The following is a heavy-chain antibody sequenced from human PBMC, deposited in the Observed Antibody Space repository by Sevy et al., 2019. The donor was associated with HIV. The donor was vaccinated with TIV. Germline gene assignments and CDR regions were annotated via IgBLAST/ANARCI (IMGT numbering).Heavy chain of an antibody. CDR3: AKDIGATASFCSRNFLGMDV. J-gene: IGHJ6*02. CDR2: ISWNSGSI. D-gene: IGHD1-7*01. CDR1: GFTFDDYA. Sequence: GGSLRLSCAASGFTFDDYAMHWVRQAPGKGLEWVSGISWNSGSIGYADSVKGRFTISRDNAKNSLYLQMNSLRAEDTALYYCAKDIGATASFCSRNFLGMDVWGQGTTVTVSS. V-gene: IGHV3-9*01.